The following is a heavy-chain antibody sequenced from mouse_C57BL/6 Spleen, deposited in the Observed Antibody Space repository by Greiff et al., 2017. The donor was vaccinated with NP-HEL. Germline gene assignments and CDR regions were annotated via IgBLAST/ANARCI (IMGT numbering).Heavy chain of an antibody. CDR3: AREADSSGPDY. Sequence: EVQRVESGPELVKPGASVKISCKASGYSFTGYYMHWVKQSHGNILDWIGYIYPYNGVSSYNQKFKGKATLTVDKSSSTAYMELRSLTSEDSAVYDCAREADSSGPDYWGQGTTLTVSS. J-gene: IGHJ2*01. CDR1: GYSFTGYY. D-gene: IGHD3-2*02. CDR2: IYPYNGVS. V-gene: IGHV1-31*01.